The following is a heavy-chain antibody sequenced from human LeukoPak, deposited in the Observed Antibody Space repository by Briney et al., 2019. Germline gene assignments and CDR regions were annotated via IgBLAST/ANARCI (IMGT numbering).Heavy chain of an antibody. D-gene: IGHD2-15*01. Sequence: PSETLSLTCTVSGGSISSYYWSWIGQPAGKGLEWIGRIYSSGSTNYNPSLKSRVTMSVDTSKNQFSLKLSSVTAADTAVYYCARAGYCSGGSCYSINWFDPWGQGTLVTVSS. CDR1: GGSISSYY. J-gene: IGHJ5*02. CDR3: ARAGYCSGGSCYSINWFDP. CDR2: IYSSGST. V-gene: IGHV4-4*07.